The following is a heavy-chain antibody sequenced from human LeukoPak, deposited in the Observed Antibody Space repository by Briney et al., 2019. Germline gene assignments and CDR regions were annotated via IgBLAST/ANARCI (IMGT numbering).Heavy chain of an antibody. Sequence: PSETLSLTCAVYGGSFSGYYWSWIRQPPGKGLEWVGEINHSGSTNYNPSLKSRVTISVDTSKNQFSLKLSSVTAADTAVYYCARLAKRYYYDSSATPLDYWGQGTLVTVSS. CDR1: GGSFSGYY. CDR2: INHSGST. V-gene: IGHV4-34*01. J-gene: IGHJ4*02. D-gene: IGHD3-22*01. CDR3: ARLAKRYYYDSSATPLDY.